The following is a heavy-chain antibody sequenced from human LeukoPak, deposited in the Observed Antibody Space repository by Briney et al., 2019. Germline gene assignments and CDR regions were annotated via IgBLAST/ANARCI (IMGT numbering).Heavy chain of an antibody. CDR1: GYSFTTYW. J-gene: IGHJ4*02. Sequence: GESLKISCKGSGYSFTTYWIGWVRQMPGKALEWMGIIYPVDSDTRYSPSFQGQVTISADKSISTAYLQWSSLRASDTAMYYCARGVLGYCSGGSCYDFDYWGQGTLVTVSS. V-gene: IGHV5-51*01. D-gene: IGHD2-15*01. CDR2: IYPVDSDT. CDR3: ARGVLGYCSGGSCYDFDY.